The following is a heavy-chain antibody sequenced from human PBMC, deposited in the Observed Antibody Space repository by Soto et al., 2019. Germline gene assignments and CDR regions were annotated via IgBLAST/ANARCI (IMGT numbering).Heavy chain of an antibody. V-gene: IGHV3-23*01. D-gene: IGHD3-9*01. CDR2: ISGSGGST. J-gene: IGHJ4*02. CDR3: AGLLRYLSV. CDR1: GFRFSSYA. Sequence: EVQLLESGGGLVQPGGSLRLSCAASGFRFSSYAMSWVRQAPGKGLEWVSGISGSGGSTYFADSVKGRFTISRDNSKNTLYLQMNSLRAEDTAVYYCAGLLRYLSVWGQGTLVTVSS.